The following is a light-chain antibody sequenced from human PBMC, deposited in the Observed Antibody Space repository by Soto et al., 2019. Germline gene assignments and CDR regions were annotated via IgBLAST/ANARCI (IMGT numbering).Light chain of an antibody. Sequence: DIQMTQSPSSLSASVGDRVTITCRASQSISSFLNWYQQKPGKAPKLLIYAASTLQGGVPSRFSGSGSGTDFTLTITRLQPEDIATYHCQQSYGTPLTFGQGTKVEIK. J-gene: IGKJ1*01. CDR2: AAS. V-gene: IGKV1-39*01. CDR1: QSISSF. CDR3: QQSYGTPLT.